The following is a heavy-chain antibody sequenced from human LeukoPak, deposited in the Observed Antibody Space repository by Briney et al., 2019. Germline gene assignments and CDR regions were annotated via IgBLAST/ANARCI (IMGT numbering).Heavy chain of an antibody. J-gene: IGHJ4*02. Sequence: SETLSLTCNVSGASIGYSYWSWLRQSPDKGLEWIGDMYYRGSTNYNPSLTGRLTMSVDMSKNQFSLNLTSMTAEDTAVYFCAMATRSYYFDCWGQGTLVTVSS. CDR2: MYYRGST. CDR3: AMATRSYYFDC. CDR1: GASIGYSY. D-gene: IGHD5-24*01. V-gene: IGHV4-59*08.